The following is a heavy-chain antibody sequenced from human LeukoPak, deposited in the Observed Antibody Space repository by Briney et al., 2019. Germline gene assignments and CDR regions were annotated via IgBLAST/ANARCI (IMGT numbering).Heavy chain of an antibody. Sequence: ASVKVSCKASGYTFTSYYMHWVRQAPGQGLEWMGGINPIFGTANYAQKFQGRVTITADESTSTAYMELSSLRAEDTAVYYCARVYGGYDYWGFDYWGQGTLVTVSS. J-gene: IGHJ4*02. CDR2: INPIFGTA. CDR1: GYTFTSYY. V-gene: IGHV1-69*13. CDR3: ARVYGGYDYWGFDY. D-gene: IGHD5-12*01.